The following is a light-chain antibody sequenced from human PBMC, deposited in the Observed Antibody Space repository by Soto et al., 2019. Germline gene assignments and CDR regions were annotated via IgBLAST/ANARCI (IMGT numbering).Light chain of an antibody. CDR3: QQLNDYPLT. CDR2: AAS. Sequence: DIQLTQSPSFLSASVGDRVTITCRASQGISTYLAWYQQKPGKAPKLLISAASTLQSGVPSRFRGSGSGTEFTLTISSLQPEDFATYYCQQLNDYPLTFGGETKVEIK. J-gene: IGKJ4*01. V-gene: IGKV1-9*01. CDR1: QGISTY.